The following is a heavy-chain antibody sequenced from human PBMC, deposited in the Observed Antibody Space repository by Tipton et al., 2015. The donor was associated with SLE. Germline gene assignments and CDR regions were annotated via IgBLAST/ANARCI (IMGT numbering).Heavy chain of an antibody. Sequence: SLRLSCAASGFTFNDYAMHWVRQAPGKGLEWVSGISSSSSYIYYADSVKGRFTISRDNAKNSLYLQMNSLRAEDTAVYYCARDACSSTSCYGYYYMDVWGKGTTVTVSS. J-gene: IGHJ6*03. V-gene: IGHV3-21*01. CDR1: GFTFNDYA. D-gene: IGHD2-2*01. CDR3: ARDACSSTSCYGYYYMDV. CDR2: ISSSSSYI.